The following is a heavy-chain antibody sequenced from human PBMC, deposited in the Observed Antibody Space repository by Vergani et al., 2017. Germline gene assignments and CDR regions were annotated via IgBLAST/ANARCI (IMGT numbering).Heavy chain of an antibody. D-gene: IGHD2-21*01. CDR1: GGSISSGSYY. J-gene: IGHJ6*02. CDR3: ASDHIAYGMDV. CDR2: IYASGTT. Sequence: QVQLQESGPGLVKSSQTLSLTCTVSGGSISSGSYYWNWIRQPAGRGPEWIGRIYASGTTYYNPSLKSRVTISVHTSKNQFSLELRSVTAADTATYYCASDHIAYGMDVWGQGTSDTVFS. V-gene: IGHV4-61*02.